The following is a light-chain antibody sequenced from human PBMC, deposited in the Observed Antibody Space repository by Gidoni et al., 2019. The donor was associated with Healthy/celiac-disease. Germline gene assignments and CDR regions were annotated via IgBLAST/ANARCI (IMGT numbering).Light chain of an antibody. CDR1: RSIAYY. CDR2: TAS. Sequence: DIQMTQSPSSLSASIGDRVTITCRASRSIAYYLHWYPQNPGKAPKLNFTASTLRSGVPSKFRGGGSGTDFTLSISNLQPEDFATYYCQQSYSFPLTFGGXTKVEIK. CDR3: QQSYSFPLT. V-gene: IGKV1-39*01. J-gene: IGKJ4*02.